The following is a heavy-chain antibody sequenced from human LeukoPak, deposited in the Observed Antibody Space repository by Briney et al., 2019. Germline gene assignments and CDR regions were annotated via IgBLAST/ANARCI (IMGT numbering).Heavy chain of an antibody. Sequence: GGSLRLSCAASGFTFSSYAMSWVRQAPGKGLEWVSAISGSGGSTYYADSVRGRFTISRDNSKNTLYLQMNSLRAEDTAVYYCAKDHLSQQLTYYFDYWGQGTLVIVSS. CDR1: GFTFSSYA. J-gene: IGHJ4*02. CDR3: AKDHLSQQLTYYFDY. V-gene: IGHV3-23*01. D-gene: IGHD6-13*01. CDR2: ISGSGGST.